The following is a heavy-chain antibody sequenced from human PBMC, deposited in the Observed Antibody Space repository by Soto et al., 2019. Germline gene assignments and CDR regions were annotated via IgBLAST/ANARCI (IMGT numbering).Heavy chain of an antibody. D-gene: IGHD3-10*01. CDR1: GFTFGDYT. J-gene: IGHJ4*02. CDR3: ARSRGVTTLSYLDY. Sequence: GGLRLYCTAFGFTFGDYTMNLLRQAPGKGLEWVTFIRSKTYGGTTKYAASVKGRFTISRDDSKSVAYLQMNSLKTEDTAVYSCARSRGVTTLSYLDYWGQGTLVTVSS. V-gene: IGHV3-49*03. CDR2: IRSKTYGGTT.